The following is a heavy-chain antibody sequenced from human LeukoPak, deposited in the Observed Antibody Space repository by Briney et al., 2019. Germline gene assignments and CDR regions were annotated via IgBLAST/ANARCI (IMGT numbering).Heavy chain of an antibody. CDR1: GYSFTSYW. Sequence: GESLKISCKGSGYSFTSYWIAWVRQMPGKGLEWMGIIYPGDSDIRYSPSFQGQVTVSADRSTSTAYLQWSSLKASDTAMYYCATALAQTHAFDIWGQGTLVTVSS. CDR2: IYPGDSDI. D-gene: IGHD6-13*01. V-gene: IGHV5-51*01. CDR3: ATALAQTHAFDI. J-gene: IGHJ3*02.